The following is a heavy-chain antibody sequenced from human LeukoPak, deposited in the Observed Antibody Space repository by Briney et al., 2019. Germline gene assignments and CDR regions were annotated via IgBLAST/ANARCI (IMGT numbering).Heavy chain of an antibody. CDR3: ARGAYTANFDY. D-gene: IGHD3-16*01. V-gene: IGHV1-69*13. CDR1: GGTFSSYA. Sequence: ASAKVSCKASGGTFSSYAISWVRQAPGQGLEWMGGIIPIFGTANYAQKFQGRVTITADESTSTAYMELSSLRSEDTAVYYCARGAYTANFDYWGQGTLVTVSS. CDR2: IIPIFGTA. J-gene: IGHJ4*02.